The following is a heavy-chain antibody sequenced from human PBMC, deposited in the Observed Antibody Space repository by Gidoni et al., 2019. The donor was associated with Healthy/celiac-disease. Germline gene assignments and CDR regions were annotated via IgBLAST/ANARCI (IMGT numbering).Heavy chain of an antibody. Sequence: QVQLQQWGAGLLKPSETLSLTCAVYGGSFSGYYWRWIRQPPGKGLEWIGEINHSGSTNYNPSLKSRVTISVDTSKNQFSLKLSSVTAADTAVYYCARGRGRFSPSTYYYDSSGSLVDYWGQGTLVTVSS. D-gene: IGHD3-22*01. CDR2: INHSGST. CDR1: GGSFSGYY. V-gene: IGHV4-34*01. J-gene: IGHJ4*02. CDR3: ARGRGRFSPSTYYYDSSGSLVDY.